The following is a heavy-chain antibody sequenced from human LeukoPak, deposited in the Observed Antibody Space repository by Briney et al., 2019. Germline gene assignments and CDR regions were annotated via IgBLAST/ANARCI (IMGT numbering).Heavy chain of an antibody. Sequence: ASVKVSCKASGGTFSSYGISWVRQAPGQGLEWMGRINPNSGGTNYAQKFQGRVTMTRDTSISTAYMELSRLRSDDTAVYYCASAYYYDSSGYYRVSYYYYGMDVWGQGTTVTVSS. CDR1: GGTFSSYG. J-gene: IGHJ6*02. D-gene: IGHD3-22*01. V-gene: IGHV1-2*06. CDR3: ASAYYYDSSGYYRVSYYYYGMDV. CDR2: INPNSGGT.